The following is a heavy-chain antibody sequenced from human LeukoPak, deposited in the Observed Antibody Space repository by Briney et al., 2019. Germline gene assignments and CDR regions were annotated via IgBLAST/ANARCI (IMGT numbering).Heavy chain of an antibody. CDR2: IYYSGST. Sequence: SETLSLTCTVSGGSISSSSYYWGWIRQPPGKGLEWIGSIYYSGSTYYNPSLKSRVTISVDTSKNQFSLKLSSVTAADTAVYYCAREKRITMIVVVLDAFDIWGQGTMVTVSS. J-gene: IGHJ3*02. D-gene: IGHD3-22*01. CDR3: AREKRITMIVVVLDAFDI. CDR1: GGSISSSSYY. V-gene: IGHV4-39*07.